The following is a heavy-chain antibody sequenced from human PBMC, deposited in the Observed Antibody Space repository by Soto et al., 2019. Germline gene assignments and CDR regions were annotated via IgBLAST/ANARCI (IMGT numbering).Heavy chain of an antibody. CDR2: IDGSGGIT. Sequence: QLLQSGGGLVQPGGSLTLSCAASGFTFGTTDMSWVRQAPGEGLEWVSTIDGSGGITYYADSVKGRFTISRDNSRNTVYLQMNSLRGDDTALYYCVKTSGWFKTWGQGALVTVSS. J-gene: IGHJ5*02. CDR1: GFTFGTTD. CDR3: VKTSGWFKT. D-gene: IGHD3-10*01. V-gene: IGHV3-23*01.